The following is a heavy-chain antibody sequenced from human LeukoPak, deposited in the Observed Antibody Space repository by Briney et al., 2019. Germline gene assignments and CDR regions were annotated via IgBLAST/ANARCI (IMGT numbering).Heavy chain of an antibody. Sequence: ASVKVSCKASGDTFISSYIHWVRQAPGQGLEWMGVINPSGGGTSYAQKFQGRVTMTRDTSTSTVYMDLRNLRSEDTAVYFCARDMLVVPSDWFDPWGQGTLVTVSS. J-gene: IGHJ5*02. V-gene: IGHV1-46*01. D-gene: IGHD3-22*01. CDR2: INPSGGGT. CDR3: ARDMLVVPSDWFDP. CDR1: GDTFISSY.